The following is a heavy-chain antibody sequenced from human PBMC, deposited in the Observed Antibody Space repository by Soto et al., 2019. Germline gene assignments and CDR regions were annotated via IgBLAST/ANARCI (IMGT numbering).Heavy chain of an antibody. Sequence: QVQLVESGGGVVQPGRSLRLSCAASGFTFSSYGMHWVRQAPGKGLEWVAVIWYDGSNKYYADSVKGRFTISRDNSKNTLYLQMNSLRAEDTAVYYCARGITDSVIYFPYFDYWGQGTLVTVSS. CDR1: GFTFSSYG. V-gene: IGHV3-33*01. CDR3: ARGITDSVIYFPYFDY. J-gene: IGHJ4*02. CDR2: IWYDGSNK. D-gene: IGHD1-26*01.